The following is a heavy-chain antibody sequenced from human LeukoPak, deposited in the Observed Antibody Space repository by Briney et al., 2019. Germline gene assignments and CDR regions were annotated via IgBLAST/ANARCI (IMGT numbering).Heavy chain of an antibody. D-gene: IGHD6-13*01. CDR2: ISYDGSNK. V-gene: IGHV3-30*18. CDR3: AKVQLVYYYYYGMDV. Sequence: GGSLRLSCAASGFTFSNYGMHWVRQAPGKGLEWVALISYDGSNKYFADSVKGRFTISRDNSKNTLYLQMHSLRAEDTAVYYCAKVQLVYYYYYGMDVWGQGTTVTVSS. J-gene: IGHJ6*02. CDR1: GFTFSNYG.